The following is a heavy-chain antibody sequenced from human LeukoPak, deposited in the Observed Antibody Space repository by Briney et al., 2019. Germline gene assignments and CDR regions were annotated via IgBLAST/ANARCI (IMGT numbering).Heavy chain of an antibody. D-gene: IGHD3-22*01. Sequence: PGRSLRLSCAASGFTFDDYAMHWVRQAPGKGLEWVSGISWNSGSIGYADSVKGRFTISRDNAKNSLYLQMNSLRAEDTALYYCAKSATDLITSDAFDIWGQGTMVTVSS. CDR2: ISWNSGSI. CDR1: GFTFDDYA. J-gene: IGHJ3*02. CDR3: AKSATDLITSDAFDI. V-gene: IGHV3-9*01.